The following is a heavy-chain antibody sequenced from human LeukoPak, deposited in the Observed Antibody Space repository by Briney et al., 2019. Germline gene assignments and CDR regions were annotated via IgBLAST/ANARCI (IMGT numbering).Heavy chain of an antibody. J-gene: IGHJ4*02. CDR3: ARDRYGGNSPFVDY. V-gene: IGHV3-20*04. Sequence: PGGSLRLSCAASGFTFSSNYMGWVRQAPGKGLEWVSGINWNGGSTGYADSVKGRFTISRDNAKNSLYLQMNSLRAEDTALYYCARDRYGGNSPFVDYWGQGTLVTVSS. CDR1: GFTFSSNY. CDR2: INWNGGST. D-gene: IGHD4-23*01.